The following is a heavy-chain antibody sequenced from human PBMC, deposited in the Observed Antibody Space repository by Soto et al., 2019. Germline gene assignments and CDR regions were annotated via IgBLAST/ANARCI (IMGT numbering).Heavy chain of an antibody. CDR2: INPNSGGT. V-gene: IGHV1-2*04. J-gene: IGHJ4*02. CDR3: ERXAEYCSSTSCYLDY. D-gene: IGHD2-2*01. Sequence: ASVKVSCKASGYTFAGYYMHWVRQAPGQGLEWMGWINPNSGGTNYAQKFQGWVTMTRDTSISTAYMELSRLRSDDTAVYYCERXAEYCSSTSCYLDYWGQGTLVTVSS. CDR1: GYTFAGYY.